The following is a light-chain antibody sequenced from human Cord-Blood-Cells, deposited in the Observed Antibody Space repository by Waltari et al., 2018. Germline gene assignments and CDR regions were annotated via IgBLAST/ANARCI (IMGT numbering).Light chain of an antibody. Sequence: RSVSGSPGQSVTLSCPGTSSDVGGYNYVSWYQQHPGKATKLMIYDVSKRPSGVPDRFSGSKSGNTASLTISGLQAEDEADYYCCSYAGSYTVVFGGGTKLTVL. CDR3: CSYAGSYTVV. CDR2: DVS. CDR1: SSDVGGYNY. V-gene: IGLV2-11*01. J-gene: IGLJ2*01.